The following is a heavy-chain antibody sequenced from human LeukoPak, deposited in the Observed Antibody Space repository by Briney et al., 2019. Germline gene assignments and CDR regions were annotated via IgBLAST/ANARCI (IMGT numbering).Heavy chain of an antibody. CDR3: ARGVGGRLGWFDL. J-gene: IGHJ5*02. D-gene: IGHD3-3*01. CDR2: INDDGKDE. V-gene: IGHV3-74*01. Sequence: GGSLRLSCAASGFTFSSYWMHWVGQAPGKGVVWVSRINDDGKDEFYADSVKGRFTISRDNANDTLYLQMSSLRAEDTGLYYCARGVGGRLGWFDLWGRGTLVSVSS. CDR1: GFTFSSYW.